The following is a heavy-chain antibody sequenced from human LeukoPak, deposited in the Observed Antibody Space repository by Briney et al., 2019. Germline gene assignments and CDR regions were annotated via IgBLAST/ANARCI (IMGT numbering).Heavy chain of an antibody. D-gene: IGHD6-13*01. J-gene: IGHJ4*02. Sequence: LETLSLTCTVSGGSISSYYWSWIRQPPGKGLEWIGYIYYSGSTNYNPSLKSRVTISVDTSKNQFSLKLSSVTAADTAVYYCARGRYSSGWYRAYYFDYWGQGTLVTVSS. V-gene: IGHV4-59*01. CDR2: IYYSGST. CDR3: ARGRYSSGWYRAYYFDY. CDR1: GGSISSYY.